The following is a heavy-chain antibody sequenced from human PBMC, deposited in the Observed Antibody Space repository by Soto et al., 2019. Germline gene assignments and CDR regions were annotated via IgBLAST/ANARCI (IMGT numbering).Heavy chain of an antibody. CDR2: ISSSSSTI. V-gene: IGHV3-48*02. CDR1: GFTFSSYS. D-gene: IGHD4-17*01. CDR3: ARDRVTVTNYVGQDYGMDV. Sequence: PGGSLRLSCAASGFTFSSYSMNWVRQAPGKGLEWLSYISSSSSTINYADSVQGRFTISRDNAKNSLYLQMSSLRDEDTAVYYCARDRVTVTNYVGQDYGMDVWGQGTTVTVSS. J-gene: IGHJ6*02.